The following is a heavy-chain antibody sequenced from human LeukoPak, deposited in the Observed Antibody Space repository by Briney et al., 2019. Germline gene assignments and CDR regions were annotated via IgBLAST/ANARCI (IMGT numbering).Heavy chain of an antibody. CDR2: IYYNGRT. V-gene: IGHV4-39*01. D-gene: IGHD4-17*01. CDR3: ARQPGDYLDY. J-gene: IGHJ4*02. Sequence: SETLSLTCGVSGGSISGSNYYWDWIRQPPGKGPEWIGSIYYNGRTEYNPALKSRATISVDTSKNHFSLTLGSVTAADTAIYYCARQPGDYLDYWGRGTLVTVSS. CDR1: GGSISGSNYY.